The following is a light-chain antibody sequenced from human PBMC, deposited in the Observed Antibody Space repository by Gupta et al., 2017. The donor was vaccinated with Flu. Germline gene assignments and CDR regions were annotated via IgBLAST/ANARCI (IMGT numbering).Light chain of an antibody. J-gene: IGLJ1*01. CDR2: EVN. Sequence: SSDVGGYTYVSWYQQHPGKAPKLMSYEVNKRPSGVPDRFSGSKSGNTASLTVSGLQAEDEADYYCSSYAGSNNPYVFGTGTKVTVL. V-gene: IGLV2-8*01. CDR3: SSYAGSNNPYV. CDR1: SSDVGGYTY.